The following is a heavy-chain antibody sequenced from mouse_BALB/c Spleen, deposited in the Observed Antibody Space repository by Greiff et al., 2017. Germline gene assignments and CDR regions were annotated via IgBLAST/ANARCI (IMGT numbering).Heavy chain of an antibody. CDR3: TTGYGSSSWFAY. CDR1: GYTFTSYW. Sequence: LKQPGSELVRPGASVKLSCKASGYTFTSYWMHWVKQRHGQGLEWIGNIYPGSGSTNYDEKFKSKGTLTVDTSSSTAYMHLSSLTSEDSAVYYCTTGYGSSSWFAYWGQGTLVTVSA. J-gene: IGHJ3*01. V-gene: IGHV1S22*01. D-gene: IGHD1-1*01. CDR2: IYPGSGST.